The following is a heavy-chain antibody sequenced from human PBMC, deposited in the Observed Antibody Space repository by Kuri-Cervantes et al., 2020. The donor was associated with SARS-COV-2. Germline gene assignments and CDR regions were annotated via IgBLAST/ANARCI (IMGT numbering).Heavy chain of an antibody. Sequence: SETLSLTCTVSGGSISSSSYYWGWIRQPPGKGLEWIGSIYYSGSTYYNPSLKSRVTIPVDTSKNQFSLKLSSVTAADTAVYYCARLEIPLVAAAYAYWGQGTLVTVSS. CDR2: IYYSGST. CDR3: ARLEIPLVAAAYAY. CDR1: GGSISSSSYY. J-gene: IGHJ4*02. D-gene: IGHD6-13*01. V-gene: IGHV4-39*01.